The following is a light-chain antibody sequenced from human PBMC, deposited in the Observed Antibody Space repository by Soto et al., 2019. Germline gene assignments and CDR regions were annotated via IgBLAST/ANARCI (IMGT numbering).Light chain of an antibody. CDR3: ATWSDGLTAHDYV. CDR1: SSNIGGSE. V-gene: IGLV1-47*01. CDR2: RND. Sequence: QSALTQPTSASGAPGRRVFIFCFGRSSNIGGSEVYWYQQVPGTAPNIDICRNDQRPSGVADGFSGCMTCVSAALAITRLRAEDEADYYCATWSDGLTAHDYVCGPGPKAT. J-gene: IGLJ1*01.